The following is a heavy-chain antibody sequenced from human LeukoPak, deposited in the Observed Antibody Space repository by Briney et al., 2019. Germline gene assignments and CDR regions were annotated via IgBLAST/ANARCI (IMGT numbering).Heavy chain of an antibody. CDR3: ARVGWYGYFDY. Sequence: GGSLRLSCAASGFTFSSYEMNWVRQAPGKGLEWVSYISSSGSTTYYADSVKGRFTISRDNAKNSLYLQMNSLRAEDTAVYYCARVGWYGYFDYWGQGTLVTVSS. CDR1: GFTFSSYE. J-gene: IGHJ4*02. CDR2: ISSSGSTT. D-gene: IGHD6-19*01. V-gene: IGHV3-48*03.